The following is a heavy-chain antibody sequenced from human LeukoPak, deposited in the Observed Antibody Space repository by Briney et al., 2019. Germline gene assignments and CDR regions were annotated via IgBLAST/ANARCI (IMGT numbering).Heavy chain of an antibody. D-gene: IGHD2-2*01. J-gene: IGHJ4*02. CDR2: IYYSGST. Sequence: SETLSLTCTVSGGSISSSSYYWGWIRQPPGKGLEWIGSIYYSGSTYYNPSLKSRVTISVDTSKNQFSLKLSSVTAADTAVYYCARRRGALQYCSSTSCYGGGPFDYWGQGTLVTVSS. V-gene: IGHV4-39*01. CDR1: GGSISSSSYY. CDR3: ARRRGALQYCSSTSCYGGGPFDY.